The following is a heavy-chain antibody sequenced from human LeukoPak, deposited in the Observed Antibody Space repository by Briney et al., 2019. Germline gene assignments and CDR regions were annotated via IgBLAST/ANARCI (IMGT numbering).Heavy chain of an antibody. V-gene: IGHV4-4*02. CDR3: ARVLHSFDI. CDR1: GGSISSSNW. CDR2: IHHTAST. Sequence: SETLSLTCTVSGGSISSSNWWSWVRQSPGKGLEWIGEIHHTASTNYNPSLKSRVTISVDKSKNQFSLNLRSVTAADTAMYFCARVLHSFDIWGQGTMVTVSS. J-gene: IGHJ3*02. D-gene: IGHD3-16*01.